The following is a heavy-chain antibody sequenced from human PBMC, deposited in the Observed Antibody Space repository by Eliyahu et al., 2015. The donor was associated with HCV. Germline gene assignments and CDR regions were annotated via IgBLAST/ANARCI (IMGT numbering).Heavy chain of an antibody. Sequence: EVQLLESGGGLVQPGGSLXLSCAASGFTFXXYXMGWVRQAPGKGLEWVSVIYSGGSSTYYADSVKGRFTISRDNSKNTLYLQMNSLRSEDTAIYYCAKGRVMITFGGGKSFDYWGQGTLVTVSS. CDR2: IYSGGSST. CDR1: GFTFXXYX. D-gene: IGHD3-16*01. CDR3: AKGRVMITFGGGKSFDY. V-gene: IGHV3-23*03. J-gene: IGHJ4*02.